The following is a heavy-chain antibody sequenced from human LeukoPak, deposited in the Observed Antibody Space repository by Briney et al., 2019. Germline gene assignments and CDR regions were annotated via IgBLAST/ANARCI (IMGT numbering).Heavy chain of an antibody. CDR2: IYSGGST. Sequence: GGSLRLSCAASGFTVSSNYMSWVRQAPGKGLEWVSVIYSGGSTYYADSLKGRFTISRDNPKNTLYLQMNSLRAEDTAVYYCARAHNWKYGSFDFWGQGTLVTVSS. CDR1: GFTVSSNY. V-gene: IGHV3-66*01. CDR3: ARAHNWKYGSFDF. D-gene: IGHD1-7*01. J-gene: IGHJ4*02.